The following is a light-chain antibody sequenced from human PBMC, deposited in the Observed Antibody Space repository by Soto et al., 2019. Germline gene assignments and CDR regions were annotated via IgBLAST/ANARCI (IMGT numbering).Light chain of an antibody. CDR1: QSVSSSY. J-gene: IGKJ2*01. Sequence: EIVLTQSPGTLSLSPGERATLSCRASQSVSSSYLAGYQQKPGQAPRLLLYGASSRATGIPGRFSGSGSGKDFTLTISRLEPEDFAVYYCQLYGSSSYTFGQGTKLEIK. V-gene: IGKV3-20*01. CDR2: GAS. CDR3: QLYGSSSYT.